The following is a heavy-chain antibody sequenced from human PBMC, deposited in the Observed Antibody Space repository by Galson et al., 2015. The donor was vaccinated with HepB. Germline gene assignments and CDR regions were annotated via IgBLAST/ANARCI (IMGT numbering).Heavy chain of an antibody. D-gene: IGHD3-9*01. V-gene: IGHV1-18*01. CDR3: ARVTVYYNPLTTSVGYGMDV. CDR1: GYTFTNYG. Sequence: SVKVSCKASGYTFTNYGLTWVRQAPGQGLQWMGWISAYNGNTNFAQKLQGRVTMTTDTSTSTASMELRSLRSDDTAMYYCARVTVYYNPLTTSVGYGMDVWGQGTTVTVSS. CDR2: ISAYNGNT. J-gene: IGHJ6*02.